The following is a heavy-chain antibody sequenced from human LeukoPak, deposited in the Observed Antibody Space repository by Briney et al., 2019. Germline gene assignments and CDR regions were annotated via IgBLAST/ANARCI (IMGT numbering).Heavy chain of an antibody. CDR1: GGSISSYY. J-gene: IGHJ4*02. V-gene: IGHV4-59*01. CDR3: ARVTGYMIEEQFDY. D-gene: IGHD3-22*01. CDR2: IYYSGST. Sequence: SETLSLTCTVSGGSISSYYWSWIRQPPGKGLEWIGYIYYSGSTNYNSSFKSRVTISIDTSKNQFSLRLSSVTAADTAVYYCARVTGYMIEEQFDYWGQGTLVTVSS.